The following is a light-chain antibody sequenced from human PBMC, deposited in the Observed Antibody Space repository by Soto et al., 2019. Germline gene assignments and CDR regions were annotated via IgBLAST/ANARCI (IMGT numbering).Light chain of an antibody. J-gene: IGLJ2*01. CDR2: DVS. Sequence: QSALTQPASVSGSPGRSITIYCTGTSSDVGAYNYVSWYQQYPGKAPKLMIYDVSNRPSGVSNRFSGSKSGNTASLTISGLQAEDEADYYCSSYTSSSTPLFGGGTKLTVL. CDR3: SSYTSSSTPL. CDR1: SSDVGAYNY. V-gene: IGLV2-14*01.